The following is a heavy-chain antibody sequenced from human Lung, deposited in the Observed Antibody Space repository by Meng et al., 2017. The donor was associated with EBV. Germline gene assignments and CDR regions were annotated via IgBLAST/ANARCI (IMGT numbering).Heavy chain of an antibody. CDR1: GGSISSGGHY. Sequence: AHLEQSGPGPVNTSRALSLTCTVSGGSISSGGHYWSWIRQHPGKSLEWIGYIYYSGSTYYNPSLKSLVSISVDTSNNQFSLKLSSVTAADTAVYYCARAVDTGYFDYWGQGTLVTVSS. J-gene: IGHJ4*02. CDR2: IYYSGST. D-gene: IGHD5-18*01. V-gene: IGHV4-31*01. CDR3: ARAVDTGYFDY.